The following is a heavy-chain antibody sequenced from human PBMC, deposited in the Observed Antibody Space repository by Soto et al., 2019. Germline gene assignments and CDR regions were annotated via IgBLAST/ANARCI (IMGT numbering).Heavy chain of an antibody. V-gene: IGHV4-59*01. CDR3: ARADYGSGSYPHYMYCYYGMDV. J-gene: IGHJ6*02. CDR2: IYYSGST. CDR1: GGSISSYY. Sequence: SETLSLTCTVSGGSISSYYWSWIRQPPGKGLEWIGYIYYSGSTNYNPSLKSRVTISVDTSKNQFSLKLSSVTAADTAVYYCARADYGSGSYPHYMYCYYGMDVWGQGTTVTVSS. D-gene: IGHD3-10*01.